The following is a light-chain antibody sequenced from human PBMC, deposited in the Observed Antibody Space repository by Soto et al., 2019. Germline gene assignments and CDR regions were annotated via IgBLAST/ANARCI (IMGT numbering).Light chain of an antibody. CDR2: YAS. J-gene: IGKJ5*01. Sequence: EIVLTQSPGTLSLSPGDRATLSCRASLDVNSYLAWYQQKPRQAPRLLIYYASNRAAGIPARFSGSGSWTDFTLTISSLEPEDFAIYYCQQRQYWPPITFGQGTRLEIK. CDR3: QQRQYWPPIT. CDR1: LDVNSY. V-gene: IGKV3-11*01.